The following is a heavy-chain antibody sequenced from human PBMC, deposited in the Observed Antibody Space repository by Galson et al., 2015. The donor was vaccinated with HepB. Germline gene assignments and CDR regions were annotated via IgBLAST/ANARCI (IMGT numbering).Heavy chain of an antibody. CDR2: TYYRSKWYN. J-gene: IGHJ6*02. CDR1: GDSVSTNIVA. CDR3: TRVRHLARGMDG. Sequence: CAISGDSVSTNIVAWNWIRQSPSRGLEWLGRTYYRSKWYNDYAVSVQSRITINPDTSRNQFSLQLNSVTPEDTGVYYCTRVRHLARGMDGWGQGTTVTVSS. V-gene: IGHV6-1*01.